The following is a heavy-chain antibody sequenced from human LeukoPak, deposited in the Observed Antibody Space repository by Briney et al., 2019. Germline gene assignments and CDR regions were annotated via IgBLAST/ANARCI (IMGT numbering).Heavy chain of an antibody. CDR3: ARSRWTVVSPFDY. J-gene: IGHJ4*02. V-gene: IGHV4-34*01. Sequence: GSLRLSCAASGFTFSSYAMSWVRQAPGKGLEWIGEIDHSGSTNYNPSLKSRVTISVDTSKNQFSLKLSSVTAADTAVYYCARSRWTVVSPFDYWGQGTLVTVSS. D-gene: IGHD4-23*01. CDR2: IDHSGST. CDR1: GFTFSSYA.